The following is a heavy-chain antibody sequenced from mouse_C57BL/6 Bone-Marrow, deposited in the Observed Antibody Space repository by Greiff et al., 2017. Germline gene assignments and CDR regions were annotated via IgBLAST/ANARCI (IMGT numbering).Heavy chain of an antibody. CDR2: IDPSDSET. Sequence: QVQLQQPGAELVRPGSSVKLSCKASGYTFTSYWMHWVKQSPIQGLEWIGNIDPSDSETHYNQKFKDKDTLTVDKSSSTAYMQLSRLTSEDSAVYSCSRAYYYGYAMDYWGQGTSVTVSS. V-gene: IGHV1-52*01. CDR3: SRAYYYGYAMDY. CDR1: GYTFTSYW. D-gene: IGHD1-1*01. J-gene: IGHJ4*01.